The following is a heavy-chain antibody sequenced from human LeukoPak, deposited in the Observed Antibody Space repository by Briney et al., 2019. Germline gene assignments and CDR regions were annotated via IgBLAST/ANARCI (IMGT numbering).Heavy chain of an antibody. CDR2: ISGSGGST. CDR3: AKEVRVRPGERIPFDY. V-gene: IGHV3-23*01. Sequence: GGSLRLSCAASGFTFSSYAMSWVRQAPGKGLEWVSAISGSGGSTYYADSVKGRFTISRDNSKNTLYLQMNSLRAEDTAVYYCAKEVRVRPGERIPFDYWGQGTLVTVSS. D-gene: IGHD4-17*01. J-gene: IGHJ4*02. CDR1: GFTFSSYA.